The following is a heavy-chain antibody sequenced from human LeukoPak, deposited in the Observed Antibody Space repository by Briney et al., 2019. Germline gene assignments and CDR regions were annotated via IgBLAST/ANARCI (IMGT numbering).Heavy chain of an antibody. CDR1: GFTFSIYS. V-gene: IGHV3-48*04. D-gene: IGHD2-15*01. CDR3: ARVPYYCSGGSCYSYYYYYGMDV. J-gene: IGHJ6*02. Sequence: GTSLRLSCAASGFTFSIYSMHWVRQAPGKGLEWVSYISSSSSTIYYADSVKGRFTISRDNAKNSLYLQMNSLRAEDTAVYYCARVPYYCSGGSCYSYYYYYGMDVWGQGTTVTVSS. CDR2: ISSSSSTI.